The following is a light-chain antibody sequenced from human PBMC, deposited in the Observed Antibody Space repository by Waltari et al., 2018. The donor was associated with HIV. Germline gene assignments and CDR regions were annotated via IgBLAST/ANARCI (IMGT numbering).Light chain of an antibody. Sequence: QSALTQPRSVSGSPGQSVTISCTGTSSDIGDYNYVSWYQQHPGKAPKLMIYDVTKWPSGVPDRFSGSKSGNTAALPSSGLQAEDEAAYYGCSFAGSYTLVFGGGTKLTVL. J-gene: IGLJ3*02. CDR2: DVT. CDR3: CSFAGSYTLV. V-gene: IGLV2-11*01. CDR1: SSDIGDYNY.